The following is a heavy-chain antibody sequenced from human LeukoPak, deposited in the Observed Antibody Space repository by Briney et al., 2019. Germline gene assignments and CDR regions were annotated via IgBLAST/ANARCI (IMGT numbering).Heavy chain of an antibody. CDR2: ITSSSSYI. V-gene: IGHV3-21*01. Sequence: GGSLRLSCAASGFTFSSYHMNWVRQAPGKGLEWVSSITSSSSYIYYADSVKGRFTISRDNAKNSLYLQMNSLRAEDTAVYYCASEIIFGSFDYWGQGTLVTVSS. CDR1: GFTFSSYH. D-gene: IGHD3-3*01. CDR3: ASEIIFGSFDY. J-gene: IGHJ4*02.